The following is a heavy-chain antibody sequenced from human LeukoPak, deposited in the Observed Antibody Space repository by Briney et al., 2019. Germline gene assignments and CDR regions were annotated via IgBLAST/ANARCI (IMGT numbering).Heavy chain of an antibody. CDR2: INHSGST. J-gene: IGHJ6*02. CDR3: ARKGRAVAGTITYYYGMDV. D-gene: IGHD6-19*01. CDR1: GGSFSGYY. Sequence: SETLSLTCAVYGGSFSGYYWSWIRQPPGKGLEWIGEINHSGSTNYNPSLKSRVTISVDTSKNQFSLKLSSVTAADTAVYYCARKGRAVAGTITYYYGMDVWGQGTTVTVSS. V-gene: IGHV4-34*01.